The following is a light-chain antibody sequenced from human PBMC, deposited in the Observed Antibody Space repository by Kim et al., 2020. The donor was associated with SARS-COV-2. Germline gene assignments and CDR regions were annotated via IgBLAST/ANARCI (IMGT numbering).Light chain of an antibody. V-gene: IGKV3-20*01. CDR3: QQYGSSPLT. J-gene: IGKJ4*01. CDR2: GAS. CDR1: QTVISNY. Sequence: SPGERSTLSCRASQTVISNYLAWYQQKPGQAPRLLIYGASSRATGIPDRFSGSGSGTDFTLTISSLEPEDFAVYNCQQYGSSPLTFGGWTKLEI.